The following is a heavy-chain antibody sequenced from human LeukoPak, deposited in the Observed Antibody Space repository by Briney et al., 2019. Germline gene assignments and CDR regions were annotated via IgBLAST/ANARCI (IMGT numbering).Heavy chain of an antibody. V-gene: IGHV1-18*01. CDR1: GYTYNIYG. CDR3: AFSPGNSLKWPDP. J-gene: IGHJ5*02. CDR2: ISAYSGNT. Sequence: GASVKVSCKASGYTYNIYGISWVRQAPGQGLEWMGWISAYSGNTNYARSLQGRVTLTTDTSTSTAYMELTSLRPDDTAVYYCAFSPGNSLKWPDPWGQGTLVSVSS. D-gene: IGHD5-12*01.